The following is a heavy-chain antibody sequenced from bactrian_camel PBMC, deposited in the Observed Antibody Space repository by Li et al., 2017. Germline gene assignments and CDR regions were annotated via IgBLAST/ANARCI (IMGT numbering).Heavy chain of an antibody. Sequence: HVQLVESGGGAVQTGGSLRLTCTAVGLTFEGGNQGWYRETPGNEFELVSSIAPDGSRWYADSVQGRFTISRNVLPERLSLQMTRLKAEDTAMYYCAAGPDVGREKHSTADQVLSIRRNNFWGQGTQVTVS. J-gene: IGHJ4*01. D-gene: IGHD3*01. CDR1: GLTFEGGN. V-gene: IGHV3S55*01. CDR2: IAPDGSR. CDR3: AAGPDVGREKHSTADQVLSIRRNNF.